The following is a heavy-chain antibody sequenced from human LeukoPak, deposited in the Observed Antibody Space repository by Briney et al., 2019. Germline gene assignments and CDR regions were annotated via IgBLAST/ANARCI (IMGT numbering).Heavy chain of an antibody. J-gene: IGHJ4*02. D-gene: IGHD4-17*01. CDR1: GYTFTSYD. Sequence: ASVRVSCKASGYTFTSYDINWVRQASGQGLEWMGYMNPNSGYTGYAHKFQGRLTITRDTSISTAYMKLSSLRSEDTAVYYCATELRRQDYWGQGTLVTVSS. CDR3: ATELRRQDY. V-gene: IGHV1-8*03. CDR2: MNPNSGYT.